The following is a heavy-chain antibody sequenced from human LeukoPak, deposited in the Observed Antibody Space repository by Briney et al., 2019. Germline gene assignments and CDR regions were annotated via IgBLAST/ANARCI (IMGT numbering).Heavy chain of an antibody. CDR2: IYTSGST. CDR1: GGSISSYY. Sequence: SETLSLTCTVSGGSISSYYWSWIRQPAGKGLEWIGRIYTSGSTNYNPSLKSRVTMSVDTSKNQFSLKLSSVTAADTAVYYCARHRRITMVRGVWDPWGQGTLVTVSS. D-gene: IGHD3-10*01. V-gene: IGHV4-4*07. CDR3: ARHRRITMVRGVWDP. J-gene: IGHJ5*02.